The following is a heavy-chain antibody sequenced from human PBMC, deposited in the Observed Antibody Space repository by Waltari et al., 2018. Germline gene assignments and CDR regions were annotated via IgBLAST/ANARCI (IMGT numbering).Heavy chain of an antibody. CDR3: AKGTADHGMDV. D-gene: IGHD6-13*01. V-gene: IGHV1-69*02. CDR1: GGPFRDYT. CDR2: INPLNNLV. Sequence: QVQLVQSGAEVMQPGSSVKVSCKLSGGPFRDYTISWVRQAPGQGLEWMGRINPLNNLVNNAQWLQGRVTLTADKSTTTAYMELRSLSSEDTAVYYCAKGTADHGMDVWGQGTTVTVSS. J-gene: IGHJ6*02.